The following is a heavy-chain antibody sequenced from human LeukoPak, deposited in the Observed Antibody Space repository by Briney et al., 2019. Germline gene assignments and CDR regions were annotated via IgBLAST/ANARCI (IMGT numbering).Heavy chain of an antibody. CDR1: GFTFSSHG. V-gene: IGHV3-23*01. D-gene: IGHD3-16*01. CDR3: AKDDDWGRYKH. Sequence: PGGSLRLSCAAPGFTFSSHGMNWVRQAPGKGLEWVSGISPSGGITYYTDSVKGRFTISRDNSKNTQSLQMNSLSAEDTAVYYCAKDDDWGRYKHWGQGTLVTVSS. J-gene: IGHJ1*01. CDR2: ISPSGGIT.